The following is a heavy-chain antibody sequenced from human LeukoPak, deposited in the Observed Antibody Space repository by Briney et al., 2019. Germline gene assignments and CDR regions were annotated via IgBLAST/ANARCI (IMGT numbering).Heavy chain of an antibody. D-gene: IGHD7-27*01. V-gene: IGHV3-72*01. CDR3: VRGHWGFDY. J-gene: IGHJ4*02. Sequence: QPGGSLRLSCAASGFNPSDHFMDWVRRTPERGLEWVGRSGNRADRYTTQYAASVKGRFTISRDESNYSLYLHMSSLRTEDTAVYYCVRGHWGFDYWGRGTLVTVSS. CDR2: SGNRADRYTT. CDR1: GFNPSDHF.